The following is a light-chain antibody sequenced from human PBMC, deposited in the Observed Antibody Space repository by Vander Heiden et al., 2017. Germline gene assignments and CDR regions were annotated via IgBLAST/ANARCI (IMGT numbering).Light chain of an antibody. CDR1: QSVSIT. Sequence: EIVMTQSPATLSVSPGHRARLSCRASQSVSITIAWYQQKPGQAPRLLIDGASTRATGIPARFSGSGSGTEFTLTISSLQSEDFAVYYCQQYNNWPRTFGQGTKVEIK. J-gene: IGKJ1*01. CDR2: GAS. CDR3: QQYNNWPRT. V-gene: IGKV3-15*01.